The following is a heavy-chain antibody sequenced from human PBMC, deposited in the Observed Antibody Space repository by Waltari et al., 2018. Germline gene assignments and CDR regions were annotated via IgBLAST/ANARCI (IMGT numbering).Heavy chain of an antibody. J-gene: IGHJ3*01. CDR3: ATYIGASIGTAAFDV. V-gene: IGHV4-39*01. D-gene: IGHD5-12*01. Sequence: GWIRQPPGQGREWSGTISYNGATYSSPSLRGRVTVSRDTSMNQLSLKLGSVTAADTAVYYCATYIGASIGTAAFDVWGQGTMVTVSS. CDR2: ISYNGAT.